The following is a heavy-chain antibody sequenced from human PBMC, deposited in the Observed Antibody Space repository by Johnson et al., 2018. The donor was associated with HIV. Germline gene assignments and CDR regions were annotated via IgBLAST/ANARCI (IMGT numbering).Heavy chain of an antibody. CDR1: GFTFSSYA. Sequence: VESGGSLRLSCAASGFTFSSYAMHWVRQAPGKGLEWVAVIWYDGSNKYYADSVKGRFTISRDNSKNTLYLQMNSLRAEDTAVYYCAKDREWLVPTPLDAFDIWGQGTMVTVSS. V-gene: IGHV3-30*02. D-gene: IGHD6-19*01. CDR2: IWYDGSNK. CDR3: AKDREWLVPTPLDAFDI. J-gene: IGHJ3*02.